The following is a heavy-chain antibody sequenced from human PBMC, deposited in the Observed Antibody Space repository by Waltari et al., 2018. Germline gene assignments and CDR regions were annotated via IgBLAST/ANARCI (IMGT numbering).Heavy chain of an antibody. CDR3: ARGGGPYEFWRGYSLWFDT. CDR2: IYYSGTT. J-gene: IGHJ5*02. V-gene: IGHV4-59*11. CDR1: NGSIINQS. Sequence: QLHLQESGPGLVKPWETLSLTSGVSNGSIINQSWSWIRQTPGQGLQWMGYIYYSGTTSYNPALKSRLTISVDTWKNQFSLKLTSVTAADTGVYYCARGGGPYEFWRGYSLWFDTWGQGTLVTVSS. D-gene: IGHD2-21*01.